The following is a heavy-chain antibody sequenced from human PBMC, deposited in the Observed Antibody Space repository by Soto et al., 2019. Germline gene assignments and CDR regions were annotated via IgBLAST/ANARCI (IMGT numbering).Heavy chain of an antibody. Sequence: PGGSLRLSCAASGFTFSSYSMNWVRQAPGKGLEWVSSISSSSSYIYYADSVKGRFTISRDNAKNSLYLQMNSLRAEDTAVYYCARSWAAPGPFDYWGQGTLVTVSS. CDR2: ISSSSSYI. J-gene: IGHJ4*02. CDR1: GFTFSSYS. D-gene: IGHD3-16*01. V-gene: IGHV3-21*01. CDR3: ARSWAAPGPFDY.